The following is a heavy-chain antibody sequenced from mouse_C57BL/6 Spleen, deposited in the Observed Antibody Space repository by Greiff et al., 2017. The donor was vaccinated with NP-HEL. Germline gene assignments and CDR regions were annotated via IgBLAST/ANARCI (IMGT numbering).Heavy chain of an antibody. V-gene: IGHV1-26*01. CDR3: ARFDYSNYDC. Sequence: EVQLQQSGPELVKPGASVKISCKASGYTFTDYYMNWVKQSPGKSLEWIGDINPNNGGTSYNQKFKGKATLTVDKSSSTAYMELRSLTSEDSAVYYCARFDYSNYDCWGQGTTLTVSS. CDR2: INPNNGGT. J-gene: IGHJ2*01. CDR1: GYTFTDYY. D-gene: IGHD2-5*01.